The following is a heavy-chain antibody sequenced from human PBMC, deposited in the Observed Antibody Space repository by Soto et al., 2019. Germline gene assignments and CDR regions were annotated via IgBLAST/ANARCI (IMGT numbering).Heavy chain of an antibody. D-gene: IGHD3-22*01. CDR1: GFTFSSYS. CDR2: ISSSSSYI. J-gene: IGHJ4*02. V-gene: IGHV3-21*01. CDR3: ARDSTYYYDSSGYYTGPYGHFDY. Sequence: PGGSLRLSCAASGFTFSSYSMNWVRQAPGKGLEWVSSISSSSSYIYYADSVKGRFTISRDNAKNSLYLQMNSLRAEDTAVYYCARDSTYYYDSSGYYTGPYGHFDYWGQGTLVTVSS.